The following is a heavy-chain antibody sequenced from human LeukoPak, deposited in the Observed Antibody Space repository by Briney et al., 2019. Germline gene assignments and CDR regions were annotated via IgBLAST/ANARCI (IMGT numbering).Heavy chain of an antibody. CDR2: INGDGSNL. D-gene: IGHD2-21*02. V-gene: IGHV3-74*01. CDR1: GFTFSNSW. Sequence: GGSLRLSCAASGFTFSNSWMYWIRRAPGKGLLWVSRINGDGSNLSYADSVKGRFTISRDNARNTLYLQMNSLRVEDTAVYFCVRIVVTASFGADWGQGTLVTVPS. J-gene: IGHJ4*02. CDR3: VRIVVTASFGAD.